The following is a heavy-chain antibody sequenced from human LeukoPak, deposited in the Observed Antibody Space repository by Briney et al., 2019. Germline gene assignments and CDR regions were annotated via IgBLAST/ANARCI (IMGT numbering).Heavy chain of an antibody. J-gene: IGHJ4*02. CDR3: ARGSRLTYPDY. Sequence: GESLKISCKCSGYTFSNNWIVWVRQMPGKGLEWMGIIFPGDSDTRYSPSFQGLVTISADKSINTAYLQWSSLKASDTAIYYCARGSRLTYPDYWGQGTLVTVSS. D-gene: IGHD6-6*01. CDR2: IFPGDSDT. V-gene: IGHV5-51*01. CDR1: GYTFSNNW.